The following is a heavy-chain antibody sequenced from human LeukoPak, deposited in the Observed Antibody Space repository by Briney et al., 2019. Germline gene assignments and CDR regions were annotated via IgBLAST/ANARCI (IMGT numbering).Heavy chain of an antibody. J-gene: IGHJ4*02. CDR3: ARRTVYCSGGSCYSGHFDY. V-gene: IGHV4-39*01. Sequence: SETLSLTCTVSGVSISSSSYYWGWLRQPPGKGLEWIGSIYYSGSTYYNPSLKSRVTISVDTSKNQFSLKLSSVTAADTAVYYCARRTVYCSGGSCYSGHFDYWGQGTLVTVSS. CDR1: GVSISSSSYY. D-gene: IGHD2-15*01. CDR2: IYYSGST.